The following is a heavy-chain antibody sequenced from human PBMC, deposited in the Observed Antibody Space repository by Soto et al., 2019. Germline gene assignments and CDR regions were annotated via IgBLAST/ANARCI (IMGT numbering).Heavy chain of an antibody. CDR3: ARTNIAARPGGMDV. J-gene: IGHJ6*02. Sequence: LSLTCTVSGGSISDYYWSWIRQPPGKGLEWIGYIYYRGNTNYDPSLKSRVTISLDTSKNQFSLKLSSVTAADTAVYYCARTNIAARPGGMDVWGQGTTVTVSS. D-gene: IGHD6-6*01. CDR1: GGSISDYY. CDR2: IYYRGNT. V-gene: IGHV4-59*01.